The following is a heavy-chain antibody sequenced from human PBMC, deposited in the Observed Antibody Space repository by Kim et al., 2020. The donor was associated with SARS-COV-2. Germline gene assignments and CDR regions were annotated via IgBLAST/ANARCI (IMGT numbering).Heavy chain of an antibody. V-gene: IGHV1-69*13. CDR3: ARGQFVSGYDINYYYYGMDV. CDR1: GGTFSSYA. Sequence: SVKVSCKASGGTFSSYAISWVRQAPGQGLEWMGGIIPIFGTANYAQKFQGRVTITADESTSTAYMELSSLRSEDTAVYYCARGQFVSGYDINYYYYGMDVWGQGTPVTVSS. D-gene: IGHD5-12*01. J-gene: IGHJ6*02. CDR2: IIPIFGTA.